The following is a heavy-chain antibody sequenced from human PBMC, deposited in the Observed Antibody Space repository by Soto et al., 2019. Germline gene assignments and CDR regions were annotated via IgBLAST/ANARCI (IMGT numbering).Heavy chain of an antibody. D-gene: IGHD6-13*01. CDR1: GFTFSSYA. Sequence: AGGSLRLSCAASGFTFSSYAMSWVRQAPGKGLEWVSAISGSGGSTYYADSVKGRFTISRDNSKNTLYLQMNSLRAEDTAVYYCARVAAAQYYGMDVWGQGTTVTVLL. V-gene: IGHV3-23*01. CDR2: ISGSGGST. CDR3: ARVAAAQYYGMDV. J-gene: IGHJ6*02.